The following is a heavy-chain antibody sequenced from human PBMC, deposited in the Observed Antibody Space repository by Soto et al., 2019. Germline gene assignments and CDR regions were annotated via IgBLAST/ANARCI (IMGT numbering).Heavy chain of an antibody. D-gene: IGHD1-26*01. V-gene: IGHV1-18*01. CDR3: ARDLGGSYYAPVDY. CDR1: GYTFTSYG. J-gene: IGHJ4*02. CDR2: ISAYNGNT. Sequence: QVQLVQCGAEVKKPGASVKVSCKASGYTFTSYGISWVRQAAGQGLEWMGWISAYNGNTKYAQKLQGRVTTTTDTSTSSAYMELRSLRSDDTAVYYCARDLGGSYYAPVDYWGQGTLVTVSS.